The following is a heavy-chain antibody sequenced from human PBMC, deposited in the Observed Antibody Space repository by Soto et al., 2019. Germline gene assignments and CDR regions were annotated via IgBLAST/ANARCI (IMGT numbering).Heavy chain of an antibody. CDR1: GFSLSTSGVG. J-gene: IGHJ4*02. CDR3: AHRHSGLTPHSRSELYSDC. V-gene: IGHV2-5*02. Sequence: QITLKESGPTLVKPTQTLTLTCTFSGFSLSTSGVGVGWIRQPPGKALEWLALIYWDDDKRYSPSLKSRLTITKHTSKNQVVRTKTNKDHLNTTTDYCAHRHSGLTPHSRSELYSDCWGQGNLLTGSS. D-gene: IGHD6-19*01. CDR2: IYWDDDK.